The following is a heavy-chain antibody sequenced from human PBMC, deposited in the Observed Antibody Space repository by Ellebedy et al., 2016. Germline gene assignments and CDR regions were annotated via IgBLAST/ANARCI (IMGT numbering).Heavy chain of an antibody. CDR2: IRVSDGRS. Sequence: GESLKISXAASGFTFSSYAMSWVRQAPGKGLEWVSAIRVSDGRSYYADSVKGRFTISRDNSKNTLYLQMNSLRAEDTAVYHCARDRGSGWSFFDFWGQGTLVTVSS. J-gene: IGHJ4*02. D-gene: IGHD6-19*01. CDR1: GFTFSSYA. V-gene: IGHV3-23*01. CDR3: ARDRGSGWSFFDF.